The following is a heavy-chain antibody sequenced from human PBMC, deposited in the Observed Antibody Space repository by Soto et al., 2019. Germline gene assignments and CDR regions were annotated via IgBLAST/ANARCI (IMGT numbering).Heavy chain of an antibody. CDR2: IKSKTDGGTT. V-gene: IGHV3-15*01. CDR3: TTDPHIVVVPAAIVGRYYMDV. D-gene: IGHD2-2*02. Sequence: GGSLRLSCAASGFTFSNAWMSWVRQAPGKGLEWVGRIKSKTDGGTTDYAAPVKGRFTISRDDSKNTLYLQMNSLKTEDTAVYYCTTDPHIVVVPAAIVGRYYMDVWGKGTTVTVSS. CDR1: GFTFSNAW. J-gene: IGHJ6*03.